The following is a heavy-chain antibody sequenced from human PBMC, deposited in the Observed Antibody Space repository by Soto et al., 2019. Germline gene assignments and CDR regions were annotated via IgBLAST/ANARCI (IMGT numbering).Heavy chain of an antibody. V-gene: IGHV4-4*02. CDR1: SGSISSSNW. CDR3: ARGLYYGHSPWFDP. D-gene: IGHD4-17*01. CDR2: IYHSGST. J-gene: IGHJ5*02. Sequence: SETLSLTCAVSSGSISSSNWWSWVRQPPGKGLEWIGEIYHSGSTNYNPSLKSRVTISVDTSKNQFSLKLSSVTAADTAVYYCARGLYYGHSPWFDPWGQGTLVTVSS.